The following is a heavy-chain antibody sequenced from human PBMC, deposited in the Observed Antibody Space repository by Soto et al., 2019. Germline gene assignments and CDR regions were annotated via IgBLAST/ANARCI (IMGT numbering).Heavy chain of an antibody. CDR2: ISYDGGDK. CDR3: AKGQMYCSNGSCYPDF. Sequence: QVQLVESGGGVVQPGRSLRLSCAASGFTFSTYGMHWVRQAPGKGLEWVTLISYDGGDKYYADSVKGRFTISRDNSKNTLYLQMNSLRAEDTAVYYCAKGQMYCSNGSCYPDFWGQGTLVTVSS. J-gene: IGHJ4*02. D-gene: IGHD2-15*01. CDR1: GFTFSTYG. V-gene: IGHV3-30*18.